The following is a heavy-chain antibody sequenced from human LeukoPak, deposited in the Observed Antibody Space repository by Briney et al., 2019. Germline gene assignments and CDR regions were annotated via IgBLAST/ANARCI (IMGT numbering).Heavy chain of an antibody. CDR1: GGSISSYY. J-gene: IGHJ4*02. V-gene: IGHV4-4*09. CDR2: IYTSGTT. D-gene: IGHD1-1*01. Sequence: SETLSLTCSVSGGSISSYYWSWIRQPPGKGLEWIGYIYTSGTTKYIPSLESRVTISVDTSKNQFSLNLRSVTAADTAVYYCAGSVPAPKEFAYWGQGTLVTVSS. CDR3: AGSVPAPKEFAY.